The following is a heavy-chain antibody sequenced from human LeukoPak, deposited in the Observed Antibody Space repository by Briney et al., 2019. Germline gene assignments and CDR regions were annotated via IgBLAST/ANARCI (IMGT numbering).Heavy chain of an antibody. J-gene: IGHJ4*02. D-gene: IGHD6-19*01. CDR3: ARDSERASSGWYMAWIQED. V-gene: IGHV1-69*04. CDR2: IIPILGIA. CDR1: GGTFSSYA. Sequence: SVKVSCKASGGTFSSYAISWVRQAPGQGLEWMGRIIPILGIANYAQKFQGRVTITADKSTSTAYMELSSLRSDDTAVYYCARDSERASSGWYMAWIQEDWGQGTLVTVSS.